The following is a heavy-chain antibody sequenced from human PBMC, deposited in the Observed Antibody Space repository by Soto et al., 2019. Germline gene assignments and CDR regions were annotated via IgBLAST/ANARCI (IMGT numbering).Heavy chain of an antibody. J-gene: IGHJ4*02. CDR2: IYYSGST. Sequence: PSEPLSITCTVSGGSISIGDYYWSWIRQPPGKGLEWIGYIYYSGSTYYNPSLKSRVTISVDTSKNQFSLKLSSVTAADTAVYYCARGRSGYDYWGQGTLVTVSS. CDR3: ARGRSGYDY. V-gene: IGHV4-30-4*01. CDR1: GGSISIGDYY. D-gene: IGHD3-3*01.